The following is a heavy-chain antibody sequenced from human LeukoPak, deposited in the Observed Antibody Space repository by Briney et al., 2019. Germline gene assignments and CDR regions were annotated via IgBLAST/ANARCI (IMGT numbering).Heavy chain of an antibody. CDR3: ARGASISGYYHLAY. CDR1: GFTVSSNY. CDR2: IYSGGST. D-gene: IGHD3-22*01. Sequence: SGGSLRLSCAASGFTVSSNYMSWVRRAPGEGLERVSVIYSGGSTFYADSVKGRFTISRDNSKNTLYLQMNSLRAEDTAVHYCARGASISGYYHLAYWGQGTLVTVSS. V-gene: IGHV3-66*01. J-gene: IGHJ4*02.